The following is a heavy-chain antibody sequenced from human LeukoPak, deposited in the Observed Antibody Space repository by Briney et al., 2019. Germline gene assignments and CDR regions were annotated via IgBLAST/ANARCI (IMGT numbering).Heavy chain of an antibody. CDR1: GYSFTSYW. J-gene: IGHJ4*02. CDR2: IFPGDSDS. Sequence: GESLKISCKGSGYSFTSYWIGWVRQMPGEGLEWVGIIFPGDSDSRYSPSLQGQVTISADTSISTAYLQWSSLKASDTAMYFCARPYSSGWPYSFEYWGQGTLVTVSS. CDR3: ARPYSSGWPYSFEY. V-gene: IGHV5-51*01. D-gene: IGHD6-19*01.